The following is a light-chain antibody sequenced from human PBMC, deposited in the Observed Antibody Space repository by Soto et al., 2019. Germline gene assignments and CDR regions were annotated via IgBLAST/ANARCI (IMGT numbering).Light chain of an antibody. V-gene: IGLV1-44*01. CDR2: SNN. J-gene: IGLJ2*01. CDR1: SSNIGGNT. CDR3: VAWDDSLNGPA. Sequence: QSVLSQPPSASGTPGQRVTISCSGSSSNIGGNTVNWYQQLPGTAPKLLIYSNNQRPSGVPDRFYGSKSGTSASLDISGLQSEDEADYYCVAWDDSLNGPAFGGGTKLTVL.